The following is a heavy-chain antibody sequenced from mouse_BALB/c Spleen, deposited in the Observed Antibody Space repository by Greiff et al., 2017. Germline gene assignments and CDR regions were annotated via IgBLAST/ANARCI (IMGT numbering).Heavy chain of an antibody. Sequence: EVKLMESGGGLVQPGGSLRLSCATSGFTFTDYYMSWVRQPPGKALEWLGFIRNKANGYTTEYSASVKGRFTISRDNSQSILYLQMNTLRAEDSATYYCARALITTATYYAMEYWGQGTSVTVSS. J-gene: IGHJ4*01. CDR2: IRNKANGYTT. CDR3: ARALITTATYYAMEY. V-gene: IGHV7-3*02. D-gene: IGHD1-2*01. CDR1: GFTFTDYY.